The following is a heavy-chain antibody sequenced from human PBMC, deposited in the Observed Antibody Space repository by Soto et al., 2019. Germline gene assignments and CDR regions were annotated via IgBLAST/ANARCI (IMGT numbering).Heavy chain of an antibody. CDR3: AKSGPSYDYIWGSYRQTEYFQH. CDR2: ISGSGGST. J-gene: IGHJ1*01. D-gene: IGHD3-16*02. Sequence: GGSLRLSCAASGFTFSSYAMSWVRQAPGKGLEWVSAISGSGGSTYYADSVKGRFTISRDNSKNTLYLQMNSLRAEDKAVYYCAKSGPSYDYIWGSYRQTEYFQHWGQGTLVTVSS. V-gene: IGHV3-23*01. CDR1: GFTFSSYA.